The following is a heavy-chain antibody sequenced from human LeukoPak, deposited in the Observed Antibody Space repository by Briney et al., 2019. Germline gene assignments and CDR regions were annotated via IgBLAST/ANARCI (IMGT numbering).Heavy chain of an antibody. CDR2: ISWNGRNT. V-gene: IGHV3-20*04. J-gene: IGHJ4*02. CDR1: GFTFSSYE. D-gene: IGHD3-22*01. Sequence: GGSLRLSCAASGFTFSSYEMNWVRQAPGKGLEWVSGISWNGRNTAYAESLKGRFTISRDNAKNSLYLQMNSLRAEDAAFYYCARVQQYDKFDYWGQGTLVTVSS. CDR3: ARVQQYDKFDY.